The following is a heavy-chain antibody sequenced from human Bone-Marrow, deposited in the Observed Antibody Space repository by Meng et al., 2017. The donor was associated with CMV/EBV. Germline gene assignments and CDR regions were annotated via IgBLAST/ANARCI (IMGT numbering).Heavy chain of an antibody. D-gene: IGHD3-22*01. Sequence: ASVKVSCKASGYLFTAYYMHWVRQAPGQGLEWMGWMNPDSGATRFARNLEGRVTMTRDASLGTAYMELSSLRLDDTAVYYCARGQYYYDSSGYYYWGQGTLVTVSS. V-gene: IGHV1-2*02. J-gene: IGHJ4*02. CDR2: MNPDSGAT. CDR3: ARGQYYYDSSGYYY. CDR1: GYLFTAYY.